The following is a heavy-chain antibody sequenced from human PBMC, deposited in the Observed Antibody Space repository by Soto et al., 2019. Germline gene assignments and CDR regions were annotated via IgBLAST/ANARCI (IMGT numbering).Heavy chain of an antibody. Sequence: QVPLVQSGAEVKKPGASVKVSCKASGYTFTSYGISWVRQAPGQGLEWMGWISAYNGNTNYAQKLQGRVTMTTDTSTSTAYMELRSLRSDDTAVYYCARDLFGAVAGELRFDPWGQGTLVTVSS. J-gene: IGHJ5*02. V-gene: IGHV1-18*01. CDR1: GYTFTSYG. CDR3: ARDLFGAVAGELRFDP. D-gene: IGHD6-19*01. CDR2: ISAYNGNT.